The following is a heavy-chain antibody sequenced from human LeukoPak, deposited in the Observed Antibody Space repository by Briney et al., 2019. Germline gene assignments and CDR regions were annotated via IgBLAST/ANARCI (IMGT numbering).Heavy chain of an antibody. V-gene: IGHV4-4*02. J-gene: IGHJ5*02. CDR2: IYYSGST. D-gene: IGHD3-3*01. CDR1: GGSISSSNW. Sequence: PSGTLSLTCAVSGGSISSSNWWSWVRQPPGKGLEWIGYIYYSGSTNYNPSLKSRVTISVDTSKNQFSLKLSSVTAADTAMYYCARALRITIFGVVRNWFDPWGQGTLVTVSS. CDR3: ARALRITIFGVVRNWFDP.